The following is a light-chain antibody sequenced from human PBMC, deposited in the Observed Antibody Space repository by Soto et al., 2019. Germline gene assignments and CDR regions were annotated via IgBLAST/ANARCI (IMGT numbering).Light chain of an antibody. CDR3: QQYNDSFPFT. V-gene: IGKV1-5*03. Sequence: DIQMTQSPSTLSASVGDRVTITCRDSQSISSWLAWYQQKPGAAPKLLIYEASTLESGVPSRFSGSRSGTDYTLTVSSLQPDDFATYYCQQYNDSFPFTFGQGTKLEI. CDR1: QSISSW. CDR2: EAS. J-gene: IGKJ2*01.